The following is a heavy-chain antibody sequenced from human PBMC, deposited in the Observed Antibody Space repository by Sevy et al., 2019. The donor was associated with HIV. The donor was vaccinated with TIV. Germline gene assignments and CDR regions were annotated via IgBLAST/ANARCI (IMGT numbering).Heavy chain of an antibody. D-gene: IGHD3-3*01. V-gene: IGHV1-2*02. CDR3: ARGKREEWLLYLDN. J-gene: IGHJ4*02. CDR2: IYPNGGDT. Sequence: ASVKVSCKTSGYTFAAYYIHWVRQAPGQGLEWLGWIYPNGGDTTYAQKFQGRVTVTMDTSINTVYMELSRLRADDTAVYYCARGKREEWLLYLDNWGQGTLVTVSS. CDR1: GYTFAAYY.